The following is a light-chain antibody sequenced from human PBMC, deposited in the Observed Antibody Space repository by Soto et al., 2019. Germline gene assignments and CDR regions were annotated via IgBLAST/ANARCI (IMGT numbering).Light chain of an antibody. CDR3: QQPYGAPPT. CDR1: QSITTY. Sequence: DIQMTQSPSSLSASVGDRVTITCRAGQSITTYLNWYQQTSGEAPKLLIYAAARLQTGVPSRFSGSGSGTDFTLTISSLQPEDFETYYCQQPYGAPPTFGQGTKVDIK. J-gene: IGKJ1*01. CDR2: AAA. V-gene: IGKV1-39*01.